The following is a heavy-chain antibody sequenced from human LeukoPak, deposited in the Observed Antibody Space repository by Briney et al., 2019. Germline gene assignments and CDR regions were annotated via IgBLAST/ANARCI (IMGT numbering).Heavy chain of an antibody. Sequence: PGGSLRLSCAASGFTFSDYYMSWIRQAPGKGLEWVSAISGSGGSTYYADSVKGRFTISRDNSKNTLYLQMSSLRAEDTAVYYCAKLGIAAAGTNWFDPWGQGTLVTVSS. V-gene: IGHV3-23*01. CDR3: AKLGIAAAGTNWFDP. CDR2: ISGSGGST. D-gene: IGHD6-13*01. J-gene: IGHJ5*02. CDR1: GFTFSDYY.